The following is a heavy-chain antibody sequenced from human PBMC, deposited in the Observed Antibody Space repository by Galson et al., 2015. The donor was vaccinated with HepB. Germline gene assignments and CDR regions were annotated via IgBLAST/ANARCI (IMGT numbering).Heavy chain of an antibody. CDR3: AREPRGYYDSSGYHPPGPLDV. Sequence: SVKVSCKASGYTFTSYYMHWVRQAPGQGLEWMGIINPSGGSTSYAQKFQGRVTMTRDTSTSTVYMELSSLRSEDTAVYYCAREPRGYYDSSGYHPPGPLDVWGKGTTVTVSS. V-gene: IGHV1-46*01. J-gene: IGHJ6*04. CDR2: INPSGGST. D-gene: IGHD3-22*01. CDR1: GYTFTSYY.